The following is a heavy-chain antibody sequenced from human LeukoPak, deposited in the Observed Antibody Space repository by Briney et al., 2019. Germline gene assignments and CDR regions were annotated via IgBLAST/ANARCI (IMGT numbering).Heavy chain of an antibody. CDR2: INHSGST. V-gene: IGHV4-34*01. Sequence: SVPLSLTCTVYGGSFSGYYWSWIRQPPGKGLEWIGEINHSGSTDYNPSLKSRVTISVDTSKNQFSLKLSSVTAADTAVYYCARARYCSSTSCYGTFDYWGQGTLVTVSS. CDR1: GGSFSGYY. D-gene: IGHD2-2*01. J-gene: IGHJ4*02. CDR3: ARARYCSSTSCYGTFDY.